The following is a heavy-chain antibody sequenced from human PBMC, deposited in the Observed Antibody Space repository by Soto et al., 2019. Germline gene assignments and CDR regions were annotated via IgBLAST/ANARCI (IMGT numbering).Heavy chain of an antibody. CDR3: AQRADYGDDALDI. V-gene: IGHV3-48*01. J-gene: IGHJ3*02. CDR2: ISSSSSTI. D-gene: IGHD4-17*01. Sequence: EVQLVESGGGLVQPGGSLRLSCAASGFTFSSYSMNWVRQAPGKGLEWVSYISSSSSTIYYADSVKGRFTISRDNAKNSLYLQMNSLRADDTAVYDCAQRADYGDDALDIWGQGTMVTVSS. CDR1: GFTFSSYS.